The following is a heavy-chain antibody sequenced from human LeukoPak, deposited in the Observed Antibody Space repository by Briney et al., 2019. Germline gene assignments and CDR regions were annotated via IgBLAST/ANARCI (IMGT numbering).Heavy chain of an antibody. CDR1: GGSISSYY. V-gene: IGHV4-59*08. D-gene: IGHD4-11*01. J-gene: IGHJ5*02. CDR3: ARLRLQRDWFDP. CDR2: IYYSGST. Sequence: TSETLSLTCTVSGGSISSYYWRWIRQPPGKGLEWIGYIYYSGSTNYNPSLKSRVTISVDTAKNQFSLKLSSVTAADTAVYYCARLRLQRDWFDPWGQGTLVTVSS.